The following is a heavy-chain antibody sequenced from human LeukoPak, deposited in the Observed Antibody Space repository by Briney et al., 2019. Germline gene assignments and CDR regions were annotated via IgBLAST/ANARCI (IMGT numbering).Heavy chain of an antibody. D-gene: IGHD2-15*01. J-gene: IGHJ4*02. CDR1: GYTFTGYY. CDR3: ARVVYCSGGSCYYFDY. V-gene: IGHV1-2*02. Sequence: ASVKVSCKASGYTFTGYYMHWVRQAPGQGLEWMGWINPNSGGTNYAQKFQGRVTMTRDTSISTAYMELSRLRSDDTAVYYCARVVYCSGGSCYYFDYWGQGTLVTVSS. CDR2: INPNSGGT.